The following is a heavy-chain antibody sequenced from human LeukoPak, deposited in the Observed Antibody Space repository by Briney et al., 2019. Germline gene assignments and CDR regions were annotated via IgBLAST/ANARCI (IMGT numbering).Heavy chain of an antibody. CDR3: ARFSSDYGLDY. Sequence: GGSLRLSCAASGSTVSSYAMLWVRQAPGKGLEYVSDISSNGGSTYYANSVKGRFTISRDNSKNTLYLQMGSLRAEDMAVYYCARFSSDYGLDYWGQGTLVTVSS. D-gene: IGHD4-17*01. CDR2: ISSNGGST. J-gene: IGHJ4*02. V-gene: IGHV3-64*01. CDR1: GSTVSSYA.